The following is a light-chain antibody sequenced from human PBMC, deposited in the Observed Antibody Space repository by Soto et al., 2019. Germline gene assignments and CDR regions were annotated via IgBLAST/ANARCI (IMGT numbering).Light chain of an antibody. CDR2: CAS. CDR1: QSVLYSSNNKNY. CDR3: QQYYSTPLT. J-gene: IGKJ4*01. Sequence: DIVMTQSPDSLAVSLGERATIDCKSSQSVLYSSNNKNYLAWYQQKPGQPPKLLIYCASTRESGVPHRFSGNGSGTDFPRTISSLQAEDVAVYYCQQYYSTPLTFGGGNKVEIK. V-gene: IGKV4-1*01.